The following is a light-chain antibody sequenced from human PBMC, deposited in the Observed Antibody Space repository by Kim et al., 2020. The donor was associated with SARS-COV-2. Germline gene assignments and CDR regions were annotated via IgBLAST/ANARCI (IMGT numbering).Light chain of an antibody. J-gene: IGLJ2*01. V-gene: IGLV3-19*01. Sequence: SSELTQDPAVSVALGQTVRITCQGDCLKTSYASWYQQKPGQAHVLVLYGKNERPSGIPDRFSGSTSLNTASLTITGAHAEDEADYYSNSRDSSGYHVVFGGGTQLTVL. CDR1: CLKTSY. CDR3: NSRDSSGYHVV. CDR2: GKN.